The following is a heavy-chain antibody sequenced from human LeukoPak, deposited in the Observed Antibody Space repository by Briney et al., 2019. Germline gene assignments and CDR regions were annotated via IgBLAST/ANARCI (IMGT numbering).Heavy chain of an antibody. D-gene: IGHD4-23*01. J-gene: IGHJ4*02. CDR1: GFTFSSYW. CDR2: IKQDGSEK. V-gene: IGHV3-7*03. CDR3: ARDLDLDYGGNSFDY. Sequence: GGSLRLSCAASGFTFSSYWMSWVRQAPGKGLEWVANIKQDGSEKYYVDSVKGRFTISRDNAKSSLYLQMNSLRAEDTAVYYCARDLDLDYGGNSFDYWGQGTLVTVSS.